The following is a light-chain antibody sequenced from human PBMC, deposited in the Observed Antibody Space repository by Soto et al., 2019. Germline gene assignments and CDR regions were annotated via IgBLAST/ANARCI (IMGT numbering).Light chain of an antibody. J-gene: IGLJ2*01. CDR3: SSYTSSSTLV. Sequence: QSALTQPASVSASPGQSITISCAGTSSDVGGWPHVSWYQQHPGKAPKLVIYEVSNRPSGVSSRFSGSKSGSTASLTISGLQAEDEADYYCSSYTSSSTLVFGGGTMLTVL. V-gene: IGLV2-14*01. CDR2: EVS. CDR1: SSDVGGWPH.